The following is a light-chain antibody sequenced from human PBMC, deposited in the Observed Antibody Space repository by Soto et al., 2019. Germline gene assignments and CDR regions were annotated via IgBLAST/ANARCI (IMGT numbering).Light chain of an antibody. CDR2: DVS. Sequence: QYALTQPASWSGSPGQSITISCTGTSSDVGGYNYVSWYQHHPGKAPKLMIDDVSSRPSGVSTRFSGSKSANTASLTISGLQPEDEADYYCGSYTSSRTLVFGGGTKLTVL. J-gene: IGLJ2*01. V-gene: IGLV2-14*03. CDR3: GSYTSSRTLV. CDR1: SSDVGGYNY.